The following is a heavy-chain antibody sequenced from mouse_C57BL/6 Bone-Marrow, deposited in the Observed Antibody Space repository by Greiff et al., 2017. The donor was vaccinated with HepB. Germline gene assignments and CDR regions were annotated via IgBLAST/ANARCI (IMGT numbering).Heavy chain of an antibody. V-gene: IGHV1-87*01. D-gene: IGHD1-1*01. CDR1: YTFSRRVH. J-gene: IGHJ3*01. CDR2: GQGLEWIG. Sequence: QVHVKQSGPELARPWASVKISCQAFYTFSRRVHFAIRDTNYWMQWVKQRPGQGLEWIGAIYPGNGDTSYNQKFKGKATLTADKSSSTAYMQLSSLTSEDSAFYYCACHGSLAWFAYWGQGTLVTVSA. CDR3: SEDSAFYYCACHGSLAWFAY.